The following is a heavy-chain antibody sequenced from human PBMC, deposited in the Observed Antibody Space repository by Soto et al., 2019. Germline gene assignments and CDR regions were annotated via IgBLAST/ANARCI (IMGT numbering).Heavy chain of an antibody. CDR2: IIPIFGTA. CDR1: GGTFSSYA. V-gene: IGHV1-69*01. CDR3: AMDSSSWYRRYYYYYGMDV. D-gene: IGHD6-13*01. J-gene: IGHJ6*02. Sequence: QVQLVQSGAEVKKPGSSVKVSCKASGGTFSSYAISWVRQAPVQGLEWMGGIIPIFGTANYAQKFQGRVTITADESTSTAYMEMSSLRSEDTAVYYCAMDSSSWYRRYYYYYGMDVWGQGTTVTVSS.